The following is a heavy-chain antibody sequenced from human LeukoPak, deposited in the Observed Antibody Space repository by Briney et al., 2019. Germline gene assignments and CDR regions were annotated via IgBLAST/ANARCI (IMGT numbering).Heavy chain of an antibody. D-gene: IGHD6-13*01. Sequence: PSQTLSLTCTVSGGSISSGSYYWSWIRQPAGKGLEWIGRIYTSGSTNYNPSLKSRVTISVDTSKNQFSLKLSSVTAADTAVYYCARDNPAAERFDYWGQGTLVTVSS. CDR2: IYTSGST. CDR3: ARDNPAAERFDY. J-gene: IGHJ4*02. V-gene: IGHV4-61*02. CDR1: GGSISSGSYY.